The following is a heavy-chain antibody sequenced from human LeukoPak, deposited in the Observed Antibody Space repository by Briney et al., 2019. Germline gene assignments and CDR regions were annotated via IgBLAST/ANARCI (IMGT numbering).Heavy chain of an antibody. J-gene: IGHJ6*02. D-gene: IGHD2-15*01. Sequence: GRSLRLSCAASGFTFSSYSTNWVRQAAGKGLECVSSISSSSSYIYYADSVKGRFTISRDNAKNSLYLQMNSLRAEDTAVYYCARDWGYCSGGSCYGMDVWGQGTTVTVSS. CDR1: GFTFSSYS. CDR2: ISSSSSYI. V-gene: IGHV3-21*01. CDR3: ARDWGYCSGGSCYGMDV.